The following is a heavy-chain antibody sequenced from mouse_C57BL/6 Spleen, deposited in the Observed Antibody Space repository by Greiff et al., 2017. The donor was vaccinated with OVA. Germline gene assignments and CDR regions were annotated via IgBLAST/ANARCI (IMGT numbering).Heavy chain of an antibody. D-gene: IGHD2-4*01. CDR2: LWRGGGT. CDR3: ASSALPTMITTDYYAMDY. V-gene: IGHV2-2*01. CDR1: GFSLTSYG. J-gene: IGHJ4*01. Sequence: QVQLQQSGPGLVQPSQSLSITCTVSGFSLTSYGVHWVRQSPEQGLEWLGVLWRGGGTDYNAAFISRLSTSTADSTSQAFYQMNSLQTDDTAIYYCASSALPTMITTDYYAMDYWGQGTSVTVSS.